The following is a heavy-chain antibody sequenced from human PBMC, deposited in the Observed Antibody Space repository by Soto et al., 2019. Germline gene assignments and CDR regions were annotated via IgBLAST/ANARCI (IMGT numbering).Heavy chain of an antibody. CDR1: GYTFTSYA. J-gene: IGHJ4*02. D-gene: IGHD3-3*01. CDR3: AKEQYYDFWSGHGPIDY. V-gene: IGHV1-3*04. Sequence: ASVKVSCKASGYTFTSYAMHWVRQAPGQRLEWMGWINTDNGNTKYSQKFQGRVTITRDTSASTAYMELSSLRSEDTAVYYCAKEQYYDFWSGHGPIDYWGQGTLVTVSS. CDR2: INTDNGNT.